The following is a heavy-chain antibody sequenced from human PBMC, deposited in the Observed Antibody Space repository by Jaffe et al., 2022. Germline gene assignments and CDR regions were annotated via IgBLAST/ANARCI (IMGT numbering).Heavy chain of an antibody. CDR3: ATWGYYYDSSGYYSGLASAFDI. Sequence: QVQLVQSGAEVKKPGSSVKVSCKASGGTFSSYTISWVRQAPGQGLEWMGRIIPILGIANYAQKFQGRVTITADKSTSTAYMELSSLRSEDTAVYYCATWGYYYDSSGYYSGLASAFDIWGQGTMVTVSS. J-gene: IGHJ3*02. D-gene: IGHD3-22*01. V-gene: IGHV1-69*02. CDR1: GGTFSSYT. CDR2: IIPILGIA.